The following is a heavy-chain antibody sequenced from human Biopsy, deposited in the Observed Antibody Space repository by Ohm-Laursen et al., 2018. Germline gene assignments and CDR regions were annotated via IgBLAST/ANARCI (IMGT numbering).Heavy chain of an antibody. Sequence: SDTLSLTCTVFGMSFNDYSWTWIRQPPGKGPEWIGGISDSGSTNYKPSLKSRVIISVDTSKNQFSLNLSSVTAADTAVYYCARRGSGGRSFDHWGQGTLVTVSS. CDR1: GMSFNDYS. J-gene: IGHJ4*02. CDR3: ARRGSGGRSFDH. V-gene: IGHV4-59*08. CDR2: ISDSGST. D-gene: IGHD2-15*01.